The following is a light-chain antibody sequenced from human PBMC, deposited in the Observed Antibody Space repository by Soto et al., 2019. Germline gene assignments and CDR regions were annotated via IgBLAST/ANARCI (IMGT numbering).Light chain of an antibody. V-gene: IGKV3-20*01. J-gene: IGKJ3*01. CDR1: QTVTVNS. CDR3: QQYGDSPFT. Sequence: EIVLTQSPGTLSLSPGEGATLSCRASQTVTVNSLAWYQQTPGQTSRLLIYAASTRATGIPDRFNGSGSGTDFVLTISRLEPEDFAMYYCQQYGDSPFTFGPGTKVDI. CDR2: AAS.